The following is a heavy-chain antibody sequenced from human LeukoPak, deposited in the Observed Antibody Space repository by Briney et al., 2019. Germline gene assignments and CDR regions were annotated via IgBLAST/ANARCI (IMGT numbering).Heavy chain of an antibody. J-gene: IGHJ6*03. CDR2: INHSGST. CDR1: GGSFSGYY. CDR3: AKSRRDYYYYYYMDV. Sequence: SETLSLTCAVYGGSFSGYYWSWIRQPPGKGLEWIGEINHSGSTNYNPSLKSRVTISVYTSKNQISLKLSSVSAADTAVYYWAKSRRDYYYYYYMDVWGKGTTVTVSS. V-gene: IGHV4-34*01.